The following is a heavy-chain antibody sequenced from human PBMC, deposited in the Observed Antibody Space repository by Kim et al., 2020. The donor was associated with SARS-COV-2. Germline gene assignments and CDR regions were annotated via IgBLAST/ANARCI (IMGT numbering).Heavy chain of an antibody. CDR3: AKGSSRYYRNRFAP. CDR2: ISWTSGSI. D-gene: IGHD3-10*01. J-gene: IGHJ5*02. CDR1: GFTFDAYA. Sequence: GGSLRLSCAASGFTFDAYAMHWVRQAPGKGLEWVSAISWTSGSIGYAESVKGRFTISRDNGKNSLYLQMNSLRPEDTALYYCAKGSSRYYRNRFAPWGQG. V-gene: IGHV3-9*01.